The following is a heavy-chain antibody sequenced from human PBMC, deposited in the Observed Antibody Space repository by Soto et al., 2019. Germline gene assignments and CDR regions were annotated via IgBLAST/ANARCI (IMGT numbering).Heavy chain of an antibody. CDR1: GGSISSGDYY. CDR3: ARGIYYYDSSGYYEDYFDY. Sequence: SETLSLTCTVSGGSISSGDYYWSWIRQPPGKGLEWIGYIYYSGSTYYNPSLKSRVTISVDTSKNQFSLKLSSATAADTAVYYCARGIYYYDSSGYYEDYFDYWGLGTLVTVSS. V-gene: IGHV4-30-4*01. D-gene: IGHD3-22*01. CDR2: IYYSGST. J-gene: IGHJ4*02.